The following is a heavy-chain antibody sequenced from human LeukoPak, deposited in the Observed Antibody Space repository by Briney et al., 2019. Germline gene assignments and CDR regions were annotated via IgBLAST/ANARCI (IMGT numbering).Heavy chain of an antibody. CDR1: GYTFTSYA. CDR2: ISAYNGNT. Sequence: ASVKVSCKTSGYTFTSYAISWVRQAPGQGLEWMGWISAYNGNTDYAQKFQGRVTMTTDTSTSTAYMELRSLRSDDTAVYYCARDIVVVPAAIDAFDIWGQGTMVTVSS. J-gene: IGHJ3*02. CDR3: ARDIVVVPAAIDAFDI. V-gene: IGHV1-18*01. D-gene: IGHD2-2*01.